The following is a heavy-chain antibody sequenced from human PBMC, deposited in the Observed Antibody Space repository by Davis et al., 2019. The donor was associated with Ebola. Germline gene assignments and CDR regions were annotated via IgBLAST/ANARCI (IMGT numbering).Heavy chain of an antibody. Sequence: ASVKVPCKASGGTFSSYGISWVRQATGQGLEWMGWMNPNSGNTGYAQKFQGRVTMTRNTSISTAYMEVSSLRSEDTAVYYCARAPTWSQINYYCFDYWGQGTLVTVSS. D-gene: IGHD3-10*01. J-gene: IGHJ4*02. CDR3: ARAPTWSQINYYCFDY. CDR1: GGTFSSYG. V-gene: IGHV1-8*02. CDR2: MNPNSGNT.